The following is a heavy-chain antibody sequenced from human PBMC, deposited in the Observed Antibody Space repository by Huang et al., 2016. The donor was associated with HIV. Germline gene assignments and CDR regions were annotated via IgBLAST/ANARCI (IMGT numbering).Heavy chain of an antibody. D-gene: IGHD6-19*01. CDR2: SIPIFGTT. CDR3: ARKDDNSGGSNYYYYYMDV. CDR1: GGTFSNYA. J-gene: IGHJ6*03. V-gene: IGHV1-69*13. Sequence: QVQLVQSGAEVKKPGSSMKVSCKVSGGTFSNYAISWVRQAPGQGLEWMGGSIPIFGTTHYAQKFQGRVTITADESTTTAYMELSSLTSEDTAIYYCARKDDNSGGSNYYYYYMDVWGKGTTVTVSS.